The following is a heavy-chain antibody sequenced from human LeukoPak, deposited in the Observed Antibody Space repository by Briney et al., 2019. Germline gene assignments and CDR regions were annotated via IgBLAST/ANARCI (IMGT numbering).Heavy chain of an antibody. J-gene: IGHJ6*02. CDR3: ARDHEEGNYGMDV. Sequence: GGSLRLSCAASVFTFSSYSMNWVRQAPGKGLEWVSSISLSSTYIFYADSVKGRFIVSRDNAKNSLYLQMNSLRAEDTAVYYCARDHEEGNYGMDVWGQGTTVTVS. CDR1: VFTFSSYS. D-gene: IGHD3-10*01. V-gene: IGHV3-21*01. CDR2: ISLSSTYI.